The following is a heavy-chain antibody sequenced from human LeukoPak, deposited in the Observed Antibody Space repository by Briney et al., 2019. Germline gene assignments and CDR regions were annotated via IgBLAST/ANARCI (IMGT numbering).Heavy chain of an antibody. CDR1: GYTFTIYG. CDR2: ISAYNGNT. D-gene: IGHD2-8*01. Sequence: GASVSVSFTASGYTFTIYGISWVRQAPGQGLEWVGWISAYNGNTNYAQKLQGRVTMTTDTSTSTAYIELRSLRSDDTAVYYCARDPSYCTNGVCYPYYFDYWGQGTLVTVSS. CDR3: ARDPSYCTNGVCYPYYFDY. V-gene: IGHV1-18*01. J-gene: IGHJ4*02.